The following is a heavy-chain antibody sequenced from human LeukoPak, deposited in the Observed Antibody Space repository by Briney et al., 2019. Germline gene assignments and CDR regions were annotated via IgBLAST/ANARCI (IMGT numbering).Heavy chain of an antibody. CDR3: ARKHVIGYCSGGSCDNWFDP. D-gene: IGHD2-15*01. Sequence: SETLSLTCAVSGGSISSSNWWSWVRQPPGKGLEWIGEIYHSGSTNYNPSLKSRVTISVDKSKNQFSLKLSSVIAADTAVYYCARKHVIGYCSGGSCDNWFDPWGQGTLVTVSS. V-gene: IGHV4-4*02. CDR2: IYHSGST. J-gene: IGHJ5*02. CDR1: GGSISSSNW.